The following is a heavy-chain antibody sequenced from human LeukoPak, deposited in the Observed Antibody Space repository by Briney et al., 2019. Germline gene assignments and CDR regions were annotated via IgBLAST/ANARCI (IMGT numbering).Heavy chain of an antibody. CDR1: GGSISSYY. J-gene: IGHJ3*02. Sequence: SETLSLTCTVSGGSISSYYWSWIRQPPGKGLEWIGYIYYSGSTNYNPSLKSRVTISVDTSKNQFSLKLSSVTAADTAVYYCAIYDDSSGYYPNDAFDIWGQGAMVTVSS. D-gene: IGHD3-22*01. CDR3: AIYDDSSGYYPNDAFDI. V-gene: IGHV4-59*03. CDR2: IYYSGST.